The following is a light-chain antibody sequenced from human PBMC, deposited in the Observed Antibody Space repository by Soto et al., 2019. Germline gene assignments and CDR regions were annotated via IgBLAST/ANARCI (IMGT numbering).Light chain of an antibody. J-gene: IGLJ7*01. CDR2: EIN. CDR3: SSYAGSNIYV. Sequence: QSVLTQPPSASGSPGQSVTITCTGTSSDVGAFNYVSWYQQHPGKAPKLIIFEINKRPSGVPDRFSGSKSGNTASLTVSGLQAEDEDDYYCSSYAGSNIYVFGGGTQLTVL. CDR1: SSDVGAFNY. V-gene: IGLV2-8*01.